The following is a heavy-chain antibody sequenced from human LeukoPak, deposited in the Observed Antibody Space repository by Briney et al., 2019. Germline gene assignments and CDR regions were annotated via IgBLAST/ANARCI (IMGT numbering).Heavy chain of an antibody. CDR2: ITDYGYNT. Sequence: GGSLRLSCAASGFTFSAFAMTWVRQAPGKGLEWVSTITDYGYNTYSADSVKGRITFSRDNSKNTLSLQLRSLRAEDTAVYYCAKDLSYTSGASDRWGQGTLVTVSS. CDR3: AKDLSYTSGASDR. V-gene: IGHV3-23*01. J-gene: IGHJ5*02. CDR1: GFTFSAFA. D-gene: IGHD6-19*01.